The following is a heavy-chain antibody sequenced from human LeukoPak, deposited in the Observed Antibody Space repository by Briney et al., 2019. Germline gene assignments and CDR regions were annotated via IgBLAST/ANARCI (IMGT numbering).Heavy chain of an antibody. J-gene: IGHJ4*02. CDR3: VTVGGTTYFDH. CDR1: VYIFTTYG. V-gene: IGHV1-18*01. D-gene: IGHD1-7*01. Sequence: ASVKVSCKASVYIFTTYGISWVRQAPGQGLEWMGWISAYSGKTNYTQKLQGRVTMTTDTSTSTAYMELRSLRSDDTAVYYCVTVGGTTYFDHWGQGTLVTVSS. CDR2: ISAYSGKT.